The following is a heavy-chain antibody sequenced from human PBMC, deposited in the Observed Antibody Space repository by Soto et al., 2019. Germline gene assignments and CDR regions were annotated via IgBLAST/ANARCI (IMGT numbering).Heavy chain of an antibody. D-gene: IGHD5-12*01. J-gene: IGHJ4*02. CDR2: INHSGST. CDR1: GGSCSGYY. Sequence: QVQLQQWGAGLLKPSETLSLTCAVYGGSCSGYYWSWIRQPPGKGLEWIGEINHSGSTNYNPSLKSRVTISVDTSKNQFSLKLSSVTAADTAVYYCARGGNSGYVWWGQGTLVTVSS. V-gene: IGHV4-34*01. CDR3: ARGGNSGYVW.